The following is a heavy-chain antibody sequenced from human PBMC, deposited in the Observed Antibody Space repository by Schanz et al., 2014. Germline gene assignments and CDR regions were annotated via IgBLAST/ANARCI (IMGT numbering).Heavy chain of an antibody. CDR3: AKAKSGAQGGFDI. CDR1: GFTFSSYA. CDR2: ISGSGGST. Sequence: EVQLLESGGGLVQPGGSLRLSCAASGFTFSSYAMSWVRQAPGKGLEWVSAISGSGGSTYYADSVKGRFIISRDNSKNNSKNTLYVQMNSLRAEDTAVYYCAKAKSGAQGGFDIWGQGTMVTVSS. J-gene: IGHJ3*02. V-gene: IGHV3-23*01. D-gene: IGHD3-10*01.